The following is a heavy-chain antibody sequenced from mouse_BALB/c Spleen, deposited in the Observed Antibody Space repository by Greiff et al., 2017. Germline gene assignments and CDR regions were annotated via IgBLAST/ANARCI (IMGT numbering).Heavy chain of an antibody. J-gene: IGHJ3*01. CDR2: ISYSGST. Sequence: EVQLQESGPGLVKPSQSLSLTCTVTGYSITSDYAWNWIRQFPGNKLEWMGYISYSGSTSYNPSLKSRISITRDTSKNQFFLQLNSVTTEDTATYYCAREGGYDESAWFAYWGQGTLVTVSA. CDR1: GYSITSDYA. CDR3: AREGGYDESAWFAY. D-gene: IGHD2-2*01. V-gene: IGHV3-2*02.